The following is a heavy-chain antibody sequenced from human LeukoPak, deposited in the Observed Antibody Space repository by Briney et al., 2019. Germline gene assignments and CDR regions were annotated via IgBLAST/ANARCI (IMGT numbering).Heavy chain of an antibody. J-gene: IGHJ5*02. CDR1: GGTFSSYA. D-gene: IGHD2-2*01. V-gene: IGHV1-69*05. CDR3: ASQHKYCSSTSCYKGGMGWFDP. Sequence: SVKVSCKASGGTFSSYAVSWVRQAPGQGLEWMGGIIPVFGTANYAQKFQGRVTITTDESTSTAYMELSSLRSEDTAMSYCASQHKYCSSTSCYKGGMGWFDPWGQGTLVTVSS. CDR2: IIPVFGTA.